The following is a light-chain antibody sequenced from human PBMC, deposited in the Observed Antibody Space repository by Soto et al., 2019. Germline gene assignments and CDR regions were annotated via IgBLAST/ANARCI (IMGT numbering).Light chain of an antibody. CDR1: QTINNW. V-gene: IGKV1-5*01. J-gene: IGKJ1*01. CDR3: QHYNSYPWT. CDR2: HAS. Sequence: DIQMTQSPSTLSASIGDRVTITCRASQTINNWLAWYQQKPGKAPNLLIYHASHLETVVPSRFSGSAFGTEFTLTISSLQPDDFATYYCQHYNSYPWTFGQGTKVEIK.